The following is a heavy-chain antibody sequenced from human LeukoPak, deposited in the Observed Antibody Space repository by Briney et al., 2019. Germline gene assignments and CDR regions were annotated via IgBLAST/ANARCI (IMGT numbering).Heavy chain of an antibody. CDR1: GYTFTGYY. CDR2: INPNSGGT. D-gene: IGHD5-18*01. V-gene: IGHV1-2*02. J-gene: IGHJ4*01. Sequence: ASVKVSCKASGYTFTGYYMHWVRQAPGQGLEWMGWINPNSGGTNYAQKFQGRVTMTRDTSISKAYMELSRLRSDDTAVYYCASVVDTAMVTGFDYWGQEPWSPSPQ. CDR3: ASVVDTAMVTGFDY.